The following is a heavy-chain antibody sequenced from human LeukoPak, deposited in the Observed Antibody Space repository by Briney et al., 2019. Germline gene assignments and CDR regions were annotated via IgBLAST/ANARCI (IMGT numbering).Heavy chain of an antibody. CDR1: SGSCSSYA. V-gene: IGHV1-69*05. Sequence: ASVKVSCKDSSGSCSSYAISGLRHPPGQGLVWMGGIIPIFGTANYAQKFQGRVTITTDESTSTAYMELSSLRSEDTAVYYCAIRVVSLYYFDYWGQGTLVTVSS. J-gene: IGHJ4*02. CDR3: AIRVVSLYYFDY. CDR2: IIPIFGTA. D-gene: IGHD2-8*02.